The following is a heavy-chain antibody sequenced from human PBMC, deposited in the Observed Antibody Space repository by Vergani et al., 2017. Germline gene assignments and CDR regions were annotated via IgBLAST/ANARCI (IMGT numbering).Heavy chain of an antibody. D-gene: IGHD1-26*01. Sequence: EVQLVESGGGLVQPGGSLRLSCAASGFTVSSNYMSWVRQAPGKGLEWVSVIYSGGSAYYADSVKGRFTISRDNSKNTLYLQMNSLRAEDTAVYYCAKALMAGKWEPFDYWGQGTLVTVSS. CDR3: AKALMAGKWEPFDY. CDR1: GFTVSSNY. CDR2: IYSGGSA. J-gene: IGHJ4*02. V-gene: IGHV3-66*01.